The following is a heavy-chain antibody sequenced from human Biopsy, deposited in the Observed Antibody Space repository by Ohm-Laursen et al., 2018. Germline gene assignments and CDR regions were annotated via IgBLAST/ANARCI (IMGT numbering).Heavy chain of an antibody. CDR1: EFTFSGYN. Sequence: SLRLSCTASEFTFSGYNMNWVRQAPGRGLEWVSYINVYSNKKYYADSVKGRFIVSRDNDKNSLYLQMNSLRAEDTAVYHCARSPGRDRMDVWGQGTTVIVSS. CDR2: INVYSNKK. V-gene: IGHV3-48*04. CDR3: ARSPGRDRMDV. D-gene: IGHD1-14*01. J-gene: IGHJ6*02.